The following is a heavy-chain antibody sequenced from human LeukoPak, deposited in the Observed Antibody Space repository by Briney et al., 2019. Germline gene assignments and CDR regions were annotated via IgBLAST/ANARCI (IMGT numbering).Heavy chain of an antibody. D-gene: IGHD2-2*02. V-gene: IGHV1-69*05. CDR3: ALGIVVVPAAIPWGFDP. J-gene: IGHJ5*02. CDR2: IIPIFGTA. CDR1: GGTFSSYA. Sequence: ASVKVSCKASGGTFSSYAISWVRQAPGQGLEWMGGIIPIFGTANYAQKFQGRVTITTDESTSTAHMELSSLRSEDTAVYYCALGIVVVPAAIPWGFDPWGQGTLVTVSS.